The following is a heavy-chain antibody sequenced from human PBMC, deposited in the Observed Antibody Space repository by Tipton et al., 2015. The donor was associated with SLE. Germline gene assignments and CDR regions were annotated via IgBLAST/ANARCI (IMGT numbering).Heavy chain of an antibody. CDR2: IYNSVPG. Sequence: TLSLTCTVSGYSISSFSWTWIRQPPGKGLEWMGYIYNSVPGNYNPSLKSRLTISVDTSKNQFSLRLKTVTAADTAVYYCARHWLQGLMVAFDVWGQGTLVTVSS. D-gene: IGHD3-16*01. J-gene: IGHJ3*01. CDR3: ARHWLQGLMVAFDV. V-gene: IGHV4-59*08. CDR1: GYSISSFS.